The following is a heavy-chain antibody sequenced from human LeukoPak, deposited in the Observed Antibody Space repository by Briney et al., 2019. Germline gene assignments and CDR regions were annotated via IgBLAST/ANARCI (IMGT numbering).Heavy chain of an antibody. CDR2: MNNDGSST. CDR1: GXTFSSYW. V-gene: IGHV3-74*01. CDR3: ARADGSGWLTY. D-gene: IGHD6-19*01. J-gene: IGHJ4*02. Sequence: GGSLRLSCAASGXTFSSYWVHWVRQAPGKGLVWVSRMNNDGSSTIYADSVKGRFTISRDNAKNTLYLQMNSLRAEDTAVYYCARADGSGWLTYWGQGTLVTVSS.